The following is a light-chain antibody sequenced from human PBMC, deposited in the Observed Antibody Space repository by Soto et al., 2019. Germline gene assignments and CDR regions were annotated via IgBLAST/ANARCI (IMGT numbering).Light chain of an antibody. J-gene: IGLJ2*01. CDR2: DNN. V-gene: IGLV1-51*01. CDR1: SSNIGNNY. CDR3: QVWDSSSDHRVV. Sequence: QSVLTQPPSVSAAPGQKVTISCSGGSSNIGNNYVSWYQQFPGTAPKLLIFDNNKRPSGIPDRFSGSKSGTSATLGITGLQTGDEADYYCQVWDSSSDHRVVFGGGTKLTVL.